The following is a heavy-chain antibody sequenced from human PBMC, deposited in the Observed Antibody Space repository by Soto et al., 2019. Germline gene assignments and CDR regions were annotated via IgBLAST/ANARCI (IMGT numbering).Heavy chain of an antibody. CDR2: TRNKANSYTT. J-gene: IGHJ4*02. D-gene: IGHD5-12*01. Sequence: GGSLRLSCAASGFTFSDHYMDWVRQAPGKGLEWVGRTRNKANSYTTEYAASVKGRFTISRDDSKNSLYLQMNSLKTEDTAVYYCARGTKGLRPYYSDYWGQGTLVTVS. V-gene: IGHV3-72*01. CDR1: GFTFSDHY. CDR3: ARGTKGLRPYYSDY.